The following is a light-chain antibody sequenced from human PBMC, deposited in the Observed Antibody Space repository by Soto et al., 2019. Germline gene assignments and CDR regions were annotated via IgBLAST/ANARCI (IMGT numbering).Light chain of an antibody. CDR3: CSFAAGNTYV. CDR2: EGG. J-gene: IGLJ1*01. V-gene: IGLV2-23*01. Sequence: QSALTQPASVSGSPGQSIALSCTGTSSDVGTSNLVSWYQQHPGKAPKLLISEGGKRPSGVSDRFSGSKSGNTASLTISGLQAEDEADYYCCSFAAGNTYVFGTGTKVTVL. CDR1: SSDVGTSNL.